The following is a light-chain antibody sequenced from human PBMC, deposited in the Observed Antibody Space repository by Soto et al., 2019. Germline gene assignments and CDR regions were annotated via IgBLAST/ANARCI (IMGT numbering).Light chain of an antibody. CDR3: TSRPNKTTLL. CDR2: EVT. V-gene: IGLV2-14*02. J-gene: IGLJ2*01. CDR1: SSDVGNYNL. Sequence: QSALTQPASVSGSPRQSISISCTGASSDVGNYNLVSWYQHHPGKAPKLIIYEVTNRPSGVSTRFSGSKSGNTASLTISGVQAEGEADYYFTSRPNKTTLLFGGGTKLTVL.